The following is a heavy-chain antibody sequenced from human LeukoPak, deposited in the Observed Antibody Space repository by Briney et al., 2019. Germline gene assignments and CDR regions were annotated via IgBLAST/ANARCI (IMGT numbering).Heavy chain of an antibody. J-gene: IGHJ6*03. CDR3: ARDKAGTTPYYYYSMDV. CDR2: ISSSSSYM. V-gene: IGHV3-21*01. CDR1: GFTFSSYS. Sequence: PGGSLRLSCAASGFTFSSYSMNWVRQAPGKGLEWVSSISSSSSYMYYADSVKGRFTISRDNAKNSLYLQMNSLRAEDTAVYHCARDKAGTTPYYYYSMDVWGKGTTVTVSS. D-gene: IGHD1-14*01.